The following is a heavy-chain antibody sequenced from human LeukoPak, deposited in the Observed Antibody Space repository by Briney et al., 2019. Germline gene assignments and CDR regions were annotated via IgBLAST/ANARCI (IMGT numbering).Heavy chain of an antibody. CDR2: VSSDGTT. CDR3: ARLDCIVEGCYNH. V-gene: IGHV4-59*02. Sequence: SETLSLTFSVSLDSVRSAYWNWIRPPPGKGLGWVRYVSSDGTTNYTPSLRSRLIMSLDTAKNDISLNLTSVTAADTAIYYCARLDCIVEGCYNHWGRGTLVTVSS. CDR1: LDSVRSAY. D-gene: IGHD2-15*01. J-gene: IGHJ4*02.